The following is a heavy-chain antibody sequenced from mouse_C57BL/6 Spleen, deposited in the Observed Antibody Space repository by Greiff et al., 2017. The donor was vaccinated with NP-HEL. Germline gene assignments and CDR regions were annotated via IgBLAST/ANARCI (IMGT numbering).Heavy chain of an antibody. D-gene: IGHD1-1*01. J-gene: IGHJ2*01. V-gene: IGHV1-39*01. CDR3: ASAATVVATNYFDY. CDR1: GYSFTDYN. Sequence: VQLQQSGPELVKPGASVKISCKASGYSFTDYNMNWVKQSNGKSLEWIGVINPNYGTTSYNQKFKGKATLTVDQSSSTAYMQLNSLTSEDSAVYDGASAATVVATNYFDYWGQGTTLTVSS. CDR2: INPNYGTT.